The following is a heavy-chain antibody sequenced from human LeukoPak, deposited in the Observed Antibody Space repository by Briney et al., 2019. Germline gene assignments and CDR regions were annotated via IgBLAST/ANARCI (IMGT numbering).Heavy chain of an antibody. D-gene: IGHD1-26*01. CDR3: ARAADSGSYYSVLTEPYFDY. V-gene: IGHV4-39*07. CDR1: GGSISSSSYY. J-gene: IGHJ4*02. CDR2: IYYSGST. Sequence: SETLSLTCTVSGGSISSSSYYWGWIRQPPGKGLEWIGSIYYSGSTYYNPSLKSRVTISVDTSKNQFSLKLSSVTAADTAVYYCARAADSGSYYSVLTEPYFDYWGQGTLVTVSS.